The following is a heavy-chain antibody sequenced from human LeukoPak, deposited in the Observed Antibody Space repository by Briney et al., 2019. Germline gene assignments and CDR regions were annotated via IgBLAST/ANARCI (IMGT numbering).Heavy chain of an antibody. J-gene: IGHJ4*02. CDR2: ISWNSGSI. CDR1: GFTFSDYY. V-gene: IGHV3-9*01. CDR3: AKGPVAGLGIPHFDY. Sequence: PGGSLRLSCAASGFTFSDYYMSWIRQAPGKGLEWVSGISWNSGSIGYADSVKGRFTISRDNAKNSLYLQMNSLRAEDTALYYCAKGPVAGLGIPHFDYWGQGTLVTVSS. D-gene: IGHD6-19*01.